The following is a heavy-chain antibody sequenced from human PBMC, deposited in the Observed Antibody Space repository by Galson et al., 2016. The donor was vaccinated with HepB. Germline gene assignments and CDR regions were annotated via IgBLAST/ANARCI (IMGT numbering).Heavy chain of an antibody. CDR1: GASISSHNW. J-gene: IGHJ5*02. V-gene: IGHV4-4*02. D-gene: IGHD2-2*01. Sequence: ETLSLTCAVSGASISSHNWWNWVRQPQGKGLEWIGEIDHRGTTNYNPSLRSRVTISADRSKNQFSLKLTSVTAADTAVYYCARILVGCTGTSCFFDPWGQGTLVTVSS. CDR3: ARILVGCTGTSCFFDP. CDR2: IDHRGTT.